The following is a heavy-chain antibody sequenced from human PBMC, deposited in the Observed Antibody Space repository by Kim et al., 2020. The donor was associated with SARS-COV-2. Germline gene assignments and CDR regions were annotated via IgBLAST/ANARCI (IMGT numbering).Heavy chain of an antibody. CDR1: GFTFSSYG. CDR2: ISYDGSNK. D-gene: IGHD3-10*01. V-gene: IGHV3-30*18. J-gene: IGHJ5*02. CDR3: AKDYYGSGFDP. Sequence: GGSLRLSCAASGFTFSSYGMHWVRQAPGKGLEWVAAISYDGSNKYYADSVKGRFTISRDNSKNTLYLQMSSLRAEDTAVYYCAKDYYGSGFDPWGQGTLGTASP.